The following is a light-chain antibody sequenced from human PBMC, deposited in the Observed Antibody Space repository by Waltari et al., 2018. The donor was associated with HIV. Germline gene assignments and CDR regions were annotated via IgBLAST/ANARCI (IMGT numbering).Light chain of an antibody. CDR1: SSDVGAYNY. CDR2: NVS. CDR3: SSYAGTANFVL. J-gene: IGLJ2*01. V-gene: IGLV2-11*01. Sequence: QSALTQPRSVSESPGQSVTISCTGTSSDVGAYNYVSWYQQHPGRAPKFIIYNVSERPSRVPDRFSGSKSGNTASLTISGLQAEDEADYYCSSYAGTANFVLFGGGTKLTVL.